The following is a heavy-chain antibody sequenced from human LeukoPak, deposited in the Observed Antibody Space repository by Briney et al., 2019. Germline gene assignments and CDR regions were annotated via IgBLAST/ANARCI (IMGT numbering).Heavy chain of an antibody. D-gene: IGHD1-26*01. V-gene: IGHV5-51*01. CDR2: IYPGDSGP. CDR3: GMSGDRVPLQDDVFDV. CDR1: GYSFTSYC. J-gene: IGHJ3*01. Sequence: GESLKISCKVSGYSFTSYCIGWVRQMPGKGLEWMGIIYPGDSGPTYSPTFQGQVTISVDKSINTAYLQWSSLQASDTAMYYCGMSGDRVPLQDDVFDVWGQGTMVTVST.